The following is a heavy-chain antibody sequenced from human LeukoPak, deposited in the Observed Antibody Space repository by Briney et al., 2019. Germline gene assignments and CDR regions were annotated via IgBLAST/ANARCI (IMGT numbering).Heavy chain of an antibody. CDR2: IYPGDSDT. V-gene: IGHV5-51*01. CDR3: ARHGRQRLSDAFDI. D-gene: IGHD1-1*01. CDR1: GYSFSTYW. Sequence: GESLKISCKGSGYSFSTYWIGWVRQMPGKGLEWMGIIYPGDSDTRYSPSFQGQVTISADKSISTAYLQWSSLKASDTGMYYCARHGRQRLSDAFDIWGQGTMVTVSS. J-gene: IGHJ3*02.